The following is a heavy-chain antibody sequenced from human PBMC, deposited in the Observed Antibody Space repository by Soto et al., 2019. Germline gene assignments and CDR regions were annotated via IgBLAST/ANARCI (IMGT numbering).Heavy chain of an antibody. CDR2: IWYDGSDK. Sequence: QALLVESGGGVVQPGRALRLSGAASGFTFSSYGFYWVRQAPGKGLEWVAVIWYDGSDKKYADSVKGRFTISRDNSKNTLYLQMNSLRAEDRAVYYCARPTTVRGVHYGMDVWGQGTTVMVSS. D-gene: IGHD3-10*01. J-gene: IGHJ6*02. CDR3: ARPTTVRGVHYGMDV. V-gene: IGHV3-33*01. CDR1: GFTFSSYG.